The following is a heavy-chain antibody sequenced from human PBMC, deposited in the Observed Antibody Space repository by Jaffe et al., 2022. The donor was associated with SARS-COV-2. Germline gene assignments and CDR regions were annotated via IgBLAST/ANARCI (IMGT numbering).Heavy chain of an antibody. J-gene: IGHJ4*02. CDR1: GGSISTHF. V-gene: IGHV4-59*11. CDR3: ARGSSWYGY. CDR2: IYYSGGT. D-gene: IGHD6-13*01. Sequence: QVQLQESGPGLVKPSETLSLTCTVSGGSISTHFWTWIRQPPGKGLEWIGHIYYSGGTSYNPSLKSRVTLSVDTSKNQFSLKLSSVTAADTAVYYCARGSSWYGYWGQGTLVTVSS.